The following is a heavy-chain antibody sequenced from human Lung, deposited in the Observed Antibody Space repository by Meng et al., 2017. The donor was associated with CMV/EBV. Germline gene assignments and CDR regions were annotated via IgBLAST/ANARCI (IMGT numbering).Heavy chain of an antibody. J-gene: IGHJ5*02. V-gene: IGHV1-18*01. Sequence: QVQLGQSGGEVKKPGASVKVPRKASGYTFTSYGISWVRQAPGQGLEWMGWISAYNGNTNYAQKLQGRVTMTTDTSTSTAYMELRSLRSDDTAVYYCAASSSSWYQNWFDPWGQGTLVTVSS. CDR1: GYTFTSYG. CDR3: AASSSSWYQNWFDP. D-gene: IGHD6-13*01. CDR2: ISAYNGNT.